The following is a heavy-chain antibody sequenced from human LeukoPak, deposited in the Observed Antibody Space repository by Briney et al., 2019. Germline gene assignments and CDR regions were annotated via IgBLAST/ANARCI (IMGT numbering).Heavy chain of an antibody. D-gene: IGHD3-10*01. J-gene: IGHJ4*02. V-gene: IGHV4-4*02. Sequence: SETLSLTCAVSGGSISSSNWWSWVRQPPGKGPEWIGEIYHSGSTNYNPSLKSRVTISVDKSKNRFSLKLSSVTAADTAVYYCARGLTMVRGVRPFDYWGQGTLVTVSS. CDR1: GGSISSSNW. CDR3: ARGLTMVRGVRPFDY. CDR2: IYHSGST.